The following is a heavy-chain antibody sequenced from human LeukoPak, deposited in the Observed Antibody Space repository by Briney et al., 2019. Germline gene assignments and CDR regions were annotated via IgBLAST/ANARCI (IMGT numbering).Heavy chain of an antibody. CDR3: ARDCHIAVAVFIDY. D-gene: IGHD6-19*01. V-gene: IGHV1-18*01. J-gene: IGHJ4*02. CDR1: GYTFTSYG. Sequence: ASVKVSCKASGYTFTSYGISWVRQAPGQGLEWMGWISAYNGNTNYAQKLQGRVTMTTDTSTSTAYMELRSLRSDDTAVYYCARDCHIAVAVFIDYWGQGTLVTVSS. CDR2: ISAYNGNT.